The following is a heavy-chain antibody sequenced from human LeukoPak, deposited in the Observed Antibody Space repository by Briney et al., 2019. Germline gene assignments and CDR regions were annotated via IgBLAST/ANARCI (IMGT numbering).Heavy chain of an antibody. Sequence: GGSLRLSCAASGFTFSSYEMNWVRQAPGKGLEWVSYISSSGSTIYYADSVKGRFTISRDNAKNSLYLQMNSLRAEDTAVYYCAREPDSSSWYVGYYGMDVWGKGTTVTVSS. CDR3: AREPDSSSWYVGYYGMDV. J-gene: IGHJ6*04. CDR2: ISSSGSTI. V-gene: IGHV3-48*03. CDR1: GFTFSSYE. D-gene: IGHD6-13*01.